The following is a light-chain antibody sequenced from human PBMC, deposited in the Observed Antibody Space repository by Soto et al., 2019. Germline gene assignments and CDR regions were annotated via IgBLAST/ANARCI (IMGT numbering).Light chain of an antibody. CDR3: MQALQTPLLT. V-gene: IGKV2-28*01. CDR1: QSLLHSNGYNY. CDR2: LGS. Sequence: DIVMTQSPLSLPVTPGEPASISCRSSQSLLHSNGYNYLDWYLQKPGQSPQLLIYLGSNRASGVPDRFSGSGSGTDFTLKISRVEAADVGVYYCMQALQTPLLTFGGGTKVEIK. J-gene: IGKJ4*01.